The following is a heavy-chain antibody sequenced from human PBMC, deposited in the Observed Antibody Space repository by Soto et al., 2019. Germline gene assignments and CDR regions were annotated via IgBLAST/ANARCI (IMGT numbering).Heavy chain of an antibody. D-gene: IGHD1-26*01. J-gene: IGHJ6*03. CDR2: ISTSGSST. Sequence: QVQLVESGGGLVKPGGSLRLSCAASGFSFSDYYMSWIRQAPGKGLEWVSLISTSGSSTDYADSVKGRFTISRDNAKKSLSLQMNSQRAEDTAVYYCANLAKNYYHYMDVCGKGTTVTVSS. V-gene: IGHV3-11*01. CDR1: GFSFSDYY. CDR3: ANLAKNYYHYMDV.